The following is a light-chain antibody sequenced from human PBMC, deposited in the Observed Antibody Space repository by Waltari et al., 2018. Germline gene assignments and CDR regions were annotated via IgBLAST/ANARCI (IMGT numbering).Light chain of an antibody. V-gene: IGLV2-14*01. J-gene: IGLJ2*01. CDR2: QVS. Sequence: QSALTQPASVSASLGPSITISCTGTGSDIGAYDYVSWYQQHPGKAPKLIIFQVSNRPSGVSDRFSASKSGMTASLSISGLRTDDEAIYYCSSYSTSTYPIFGGGTKVTVL. CDR3: SSYSTSTYPI. CDR1: GSDIGAYDY.